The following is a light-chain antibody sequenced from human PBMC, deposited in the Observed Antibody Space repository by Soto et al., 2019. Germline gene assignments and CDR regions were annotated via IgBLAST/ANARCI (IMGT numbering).Light chain of an antibody. Sequence: QSVLPQPASVSGSPGQSITISCTGTSSDIGTYNSVSWYQHHPGKAPKLLIFEVLDRPSGVSDRFSGSKSGNTASLTISGLQPEDEADYYCCSYTSTYTLVFGGGTKLTVL. CDR1: SSDIGTYNS. J-gene: IGLJ3*02. V-gene: IGLV2-14*01. CDR3: CSYTSTYTLV. CDR2: EVL.